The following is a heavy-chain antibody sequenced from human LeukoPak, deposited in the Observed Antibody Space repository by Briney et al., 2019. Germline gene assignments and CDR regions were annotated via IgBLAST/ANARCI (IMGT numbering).Heavy chain of an antibody. V-gene: IGHV4-30-4*01. J-gene: IGHJ4*02. CDR2: IYYSGST. CDR3: ARLGIAVAGPDY. Sequence: SQTLSLTCTVSGGSISSGDYYWSWIRQPPGKGLEWIGYIYYSGSTNYNPSLKSRVTISVDTSKNQFSLKLSSVTAADTAVYYCARLGIAVAGPDYWGQGTLVTVSS. D-gene: IGHD6-19*01. CDR1: GGSISSGDYY.